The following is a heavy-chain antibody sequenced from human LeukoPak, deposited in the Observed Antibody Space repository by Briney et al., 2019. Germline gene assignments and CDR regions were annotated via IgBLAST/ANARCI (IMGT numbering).Heavy chain of an antibody. CDR3: ARELGQEPWFDP. J-gene: IGHJ5*02. Sequence: GGSRRFSGEGFALFFSGHWRNGVGKPPGKGLEWVASIKEDGSERQYVDSVKGRFSISRDNTKGSLFLQLNSLRAEDTAVYYCARELGQEPWFDPWGQGTLVTVSS. V-gene: IGHV3-7*03. CDR2: IKEDGSER. CDR1: ALFFSGHW. D-gene: IGHD1-14*01.